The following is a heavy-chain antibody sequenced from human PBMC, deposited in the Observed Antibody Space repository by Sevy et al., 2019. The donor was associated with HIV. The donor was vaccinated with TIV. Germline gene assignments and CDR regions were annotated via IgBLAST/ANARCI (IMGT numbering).Heavy chain of an antibody. Sequence: GESLKISCKGSGYSFTSHWIGWVRHMPGKGLEWMGIIYPDDSDTRYSPSFQGQVTFSADKSTSTANLQWSSLKASDTAMYYCATSRSGYFDSSGYYIYWGQGTLVTVSS. V-gene: IGHV5-51*01. CDR3: ATSRSGYFDSSGYYIY. J-gene: IGHJ4*02. CDR2: IYPDDSDT. D-gene: IGHD3-22*01. CDR1: GYSFTSHW.